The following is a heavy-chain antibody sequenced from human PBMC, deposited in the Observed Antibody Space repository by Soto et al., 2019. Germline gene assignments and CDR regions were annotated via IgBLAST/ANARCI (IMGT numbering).Heavy chain of an antibody. CDR1: GFSLRTRGLG. Sequence: QITLKESGPTLVKPTQTLTLTCTFSGFSLRTRGLGVGWIRQPPGKALEWLAVIYWDDDKRYSPSLKSRLTITKDTSKNQVVLTMTNMDPADTATYYCAHRRGGQTDLPYWGQGTLVTVSS. CDR3: AHRRGGQTDLPY. CDR2: IYWDDDK. J-gene: IGHJ4*02. D-gene: IGHD3-16*01. V-gene: IGHV2-5*02.